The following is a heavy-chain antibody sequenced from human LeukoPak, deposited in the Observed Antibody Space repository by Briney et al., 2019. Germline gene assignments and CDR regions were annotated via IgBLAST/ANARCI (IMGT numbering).Heavy chain of an antibody. CDR1: GGSFSGYY. J-gene: IGHJ4*02. V-gene: IGHV4-34*01. D-gene: IGHD2-2*01. CDR2: INHSGST. Sequence: KPSETLSLTCAVYGGSFSGYYWSWIRQPPGKGLEWIGEINHSGSTNYNPSLKSRVTISVDTSKNQFSLKLSSVTAADTAVYYCARGHYCSSTSCYLWAFDYWGQGTLVTVSS. CDR3: ARGHYCSSTSCYLWAFDY.